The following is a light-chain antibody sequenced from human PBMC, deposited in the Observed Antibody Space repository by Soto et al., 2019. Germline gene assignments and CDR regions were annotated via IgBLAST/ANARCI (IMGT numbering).Light chain of an antibody. J-gene: IGLJ1*01. Sequence: QSALTQPASVSGSPGQSITISCTGTSNDVGSYTLVSWYQQHPGKAPKLMIYEVSERPSGFSNRFSGSKSDNTASLTISGLQAADEADYYCCSYAGGRTYVFGTGTKVTVL. CDR3: CSYAGGRTYV. CDR2: EVS. V-gene: IGLV2-23*02. CDR1: SNDVGSYTL.